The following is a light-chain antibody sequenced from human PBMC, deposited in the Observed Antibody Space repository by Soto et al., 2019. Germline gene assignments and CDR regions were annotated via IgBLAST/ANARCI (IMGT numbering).Light chain of an antibody. J-gene: IGKJ1*01. Sequence: DIHMTHSPSSLSASLGDIVTVTFRASQSIRNYVNWYQQKPGKAPKVLIYAASTLQSGVPSRFSGSGSGTDFTLAISSLQPEDSATYYXLXXINYPWTFGQGTKVDIK. CDR1: QSIRNY. CDR2: AAS. CDR3: LXXINYPWT. V-gene: IGKV1-39*01.